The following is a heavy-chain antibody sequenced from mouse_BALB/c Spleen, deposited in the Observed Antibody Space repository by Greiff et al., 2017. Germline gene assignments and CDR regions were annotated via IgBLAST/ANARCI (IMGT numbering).Heavy chain of an antibody. J-gene: IGHJ2*01. V-gene: IGHV14-3*02. CDR1: GFNIKDTY. CDR3: ARGGEIHYYGYYYFDY. CDR2: IDPANGNT. Sequence: VQLQQSGAELVKPGASVKLSCTASGFNIKDTYMHWVKQRPEQGLEWIGRIDPANGNTKYDPKFQGKATITADTSSNTAYLQLSSLTSEDTAVYYCARGGEIHYYGYYYFDYWGQGTTLTVSS. D-gene: IGHD1-2*01.